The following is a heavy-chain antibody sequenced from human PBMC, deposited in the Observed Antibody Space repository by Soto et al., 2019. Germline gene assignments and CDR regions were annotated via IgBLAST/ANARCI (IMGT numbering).Heavy chain of an antibody. Sequence: ASVKVSCKASGYTFTRHGISWVRQAPGQGLEWMGWISAYNGNTNYAQKFQGRVTMTTDTFTSTVYMELRSLRSDDTAVYYCARSSGGNFGIIIEGTNWFAPWGQGTLVT. CDR2: ISAYNGNT. J-gene: IGHJ5*02. CDR1: GYTFTRHG. D-gene: IGHD1-26*01. CDR3: ARSSGGNFGIIIEGTNWFAP. V-gene: IGHV1-18*04.